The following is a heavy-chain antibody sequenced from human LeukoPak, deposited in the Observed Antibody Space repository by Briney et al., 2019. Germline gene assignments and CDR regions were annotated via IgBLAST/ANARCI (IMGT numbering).Heavy chain of an antibody. D-gene: IGHD6-19*01. CDR3: AKKGYSSGWYFDY. V-gene: IGHV3-64*01. CDR1: GFTFSSYA. Sequence: PGGSLRLSCAASGFTFSSYAMHWVRQAPGKGLEYVSAISSNGGSTYYANSVKGRFTISRDNSKNTLYLQMNSLRAEDTAVYYCAKKGYSSGWYFDYWGQGTLVTVSS. J-gene: IGHJ4*02. CDR2: ISSNGGST.